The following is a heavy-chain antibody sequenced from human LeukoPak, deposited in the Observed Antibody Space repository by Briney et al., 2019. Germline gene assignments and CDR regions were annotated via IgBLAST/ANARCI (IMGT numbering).Heavy chain of an antibody. CDR1: GFTFSSYG. Sequence: GRSLRLSCAASGFTFSSYGMHWVRQAPGKGLEWVAVISYDGSNKYYADSVKGRFTISRDNTKNTLYLQMKSLRAEDTAVYYCARAVRTYDSSGDYLDAFDIWGQGTMVTVSS. D-gene: IGHD3-22*01. V-gene: IGHV3-30*03. CDR3: ARAVRTYDSSGDYLDAFDI. J-gene: IGHJ3*02. CDR2: ISYDGSNK.